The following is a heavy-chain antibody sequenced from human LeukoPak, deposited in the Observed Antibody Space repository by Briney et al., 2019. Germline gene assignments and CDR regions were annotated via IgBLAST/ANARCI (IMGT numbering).Heavy chain of an antibody. V-gene: IGHV1-18*01. CDR3: ARDGDYSYDPEYYYYYYMDV. D-gene: IGHD5-18*01. Sequence: ASVKVSCKASGYTFTSYGISWVRQAPGQGLEWMGWISAYNGNTNYAQKFQGRVTITADKSTSTAYMELSSLRSEDTAVYYCARDGDYSYDPEYYYYYYMDVWGKGTTVTVSS. J-gene: IGHJ6*03. CDR1: GYTFTSYG. CDR2: ISAYNGNT.